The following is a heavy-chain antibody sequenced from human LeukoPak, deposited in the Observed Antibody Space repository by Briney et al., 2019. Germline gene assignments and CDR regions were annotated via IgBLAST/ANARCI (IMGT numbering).Heavy chain of an antibody. CDR1: GFTFSVYS. CDR3: ARDLLGFYYYGMDV. CDR2: ISSSSSTI. Sequence: GGSLRLSCAASGFTFSVYSMDWVRQAPGKGLEWVSYISSSSSTIYYADSVKGRFTISRDNAKNSLYLQMNSLRDEDTAVYYCARDLLGFYYYGMDVWGQGPTVTVSS. J-gene: IGHJ6*02. D-gene: IGHD7-27*01. V-gene: IGHV3-48*02.